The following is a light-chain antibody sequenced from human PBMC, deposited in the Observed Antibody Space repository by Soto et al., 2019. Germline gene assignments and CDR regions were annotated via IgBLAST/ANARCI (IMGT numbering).Light chain of an antibody. Sequence: DIQMTQSPSSLSASLGDRVTVTCRASQSISTYLNWFQQRPGKAPKLLIYGAYTLQNGVPSRFSGSGSDTEFTLTISSLQPEDFATYYCQQSFGAPRTFGQGTRVDIK. CDR1: QSISTY. CDR3: QQSFGAPRT. CDR2: GAY. V-gene: IGKV1-39*01. J-gene: IGKJ1*01.